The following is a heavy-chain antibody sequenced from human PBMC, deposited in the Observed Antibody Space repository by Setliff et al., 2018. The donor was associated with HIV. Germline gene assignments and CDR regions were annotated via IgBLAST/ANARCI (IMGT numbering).Heavy chain of an antibody. CDR1: GGSISSAY. J-gene: IGHJ4*02. CDR2: IYYSGST. CDR3: ARLKLSSVIDY. V-gene: IGHV4-59*08. Sequence: SVTLSLPCAVSGGSISSAYWRWVRQPTGKGLEWIGNIYYSGSTNYNPSLKSRGTISVETSKHQLSLKLSSVTAADTAVYYCARLKLSSVIDYWGQGTLVTVSS.